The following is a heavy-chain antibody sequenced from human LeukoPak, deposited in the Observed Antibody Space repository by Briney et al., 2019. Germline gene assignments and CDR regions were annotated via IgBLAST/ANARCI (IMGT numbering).Heavy chain of an antibody. V-gene: IGHV1-2*02. CDR3: ARDFPSLIPRRGVFQH. Sequence: ASVKVSCKASGYTFTGYYMHWVRQAPGQGLEWMGWINPNSGGTNYAQKFQGRVTMTRDTSISTAYMELSRLRSDDTAVYYCARDFPSLIPRRGVFQHWGQGTLVTVSS. D-gene: IGHD1-14*01. CDR2: INPNSGGT. CDR1: GYTFTGYY. J-gene: IGHJ1*01.